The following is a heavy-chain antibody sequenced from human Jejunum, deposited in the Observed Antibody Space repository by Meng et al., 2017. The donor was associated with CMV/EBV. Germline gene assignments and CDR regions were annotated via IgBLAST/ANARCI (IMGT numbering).Heavy chain of an antibody. CDR2: IAWHSGSI. CDR3: AKTAVAGRGGTDGMDV. J-gene: IGHJ6*02. Sequence: FNFGGYTMHWVRQAPGKGLEWVSGIAWHSGSIGYADSVKGRFTMSRDNAKNSLYLQMNSLRVEDTALYYCAKTAVAGRGGTDGMDVWGQGTTVTVSS. V-gene: IGHV3-9*01. D-gene: IGHD6-19*01. CDR1: FNFGGYT.